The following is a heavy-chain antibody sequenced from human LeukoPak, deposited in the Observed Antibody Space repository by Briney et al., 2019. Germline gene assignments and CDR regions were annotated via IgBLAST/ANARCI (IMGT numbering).Heavy chain of an antibody. Sequence: SETLSLTCTVSGGSISSGGYYWSWIRQHPGKGLEWIGYIYYSGSTYYNPSLKSRVTISVDTSKNQFSLKLSSVTAADTAVYYCARALLGSFVAAAASGLGWFDPWGQGTLVTVSS. J-gene: IGHJ5*02. CDR1: GGSISSGGYY. V-gene: IGHV4-31*03. CDR3: ARALLGSFVAAAASGLGWFDP. D-gene: IGHD6-13*01. CDR2: IYYSGST.